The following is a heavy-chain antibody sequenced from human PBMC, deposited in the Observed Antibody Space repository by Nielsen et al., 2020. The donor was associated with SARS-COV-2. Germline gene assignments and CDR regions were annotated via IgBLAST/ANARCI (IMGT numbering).Heavy chain of an antibody. Sequence: ETLSLTCAVYGGSFTGHYWSWVRQAPGKGLEWVSSISASMTYIYYAESVKGRFTISRDNGGDSLYLQMHNLSAEDTAVYYCARDETTGRSDSPGFDPWGQGTLVTVSS. D-gene: IGHD4-17*01. V-gene: IGHV3-21*01. CDR3: ARDETTGRSDSPGFDP. J-gene: IGHJ5*02. CDR1: GGSFTGHY. CDR2: ISASMTYI.